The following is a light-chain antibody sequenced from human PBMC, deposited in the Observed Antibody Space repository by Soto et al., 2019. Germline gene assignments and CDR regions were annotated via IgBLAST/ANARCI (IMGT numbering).Light chain of an antibody. V-gene: IGKV3-15*01. CDR1: QRVSSN. Sequence: EIVMTQSPATLSVSPGERATLSCRASQRVSSNLAWYQQKPGQAPRLLIYGSSTRATGIPARFSGSGSGTEFTLKISSLQSEDFAVYYCQQYKNWPGTFGQGTKVEIK. CDR3: QQYKNWPGT. J-gene: IGKJ1*01. CDR2: GSS.